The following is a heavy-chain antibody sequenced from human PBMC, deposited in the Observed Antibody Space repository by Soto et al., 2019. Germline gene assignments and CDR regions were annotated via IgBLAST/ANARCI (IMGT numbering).Heavy chain of an antibody. Sequence: DVQLLESGGGLVQPEGSLRLSCAASGFTFSSYAMGWVRQGPGKGLEWVAVVSIGGSTHYADSVRGRFTISRDNSKNTLSLQTNSLTAEDTAVYFCAKRRGAGGHFDYWGQGALVTSP. V-gene: IGHV3-23*01. CDR2: VSIGGST. D-gene: IGHD2-15*01. CDR1: GFTFSSYA. CDR3: AKRRGAGGHFDY. J-gene: IGHJ4*02.